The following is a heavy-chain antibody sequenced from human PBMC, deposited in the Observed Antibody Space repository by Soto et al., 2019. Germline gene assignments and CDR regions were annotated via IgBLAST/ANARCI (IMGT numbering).Heavy chain of an antibody. CDR3: ARSVFP. CDR1: GGSISSGGYY. J-gene: IGHJ5*02. V-gene: IGHV4-31*03. CDR2: IYYIGST. Sequence: SETLSLTCTVSGGSISSGGYYWNWIRQHPGKGLEWIGYIYYIGSTYYNPSLKSRVTISLDTSKNQFSLKLSSVTAAETAVYYCARSVFPRGQGTLVTVSS.